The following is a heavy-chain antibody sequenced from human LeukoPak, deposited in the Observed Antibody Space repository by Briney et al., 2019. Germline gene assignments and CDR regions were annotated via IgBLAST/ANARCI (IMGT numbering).Heavy chain of an antibody. Sequence: GGSLRLSCAASGFSFSSYAMNWVRQAPGKGLEWISTISGSGGTTYDADSVKGRLTISRDNSKNTLYLQMNSLRGEDTATYYCARDGEWDSSSSWSLDAFDIWGQGTMVTVSS. CDR2: ISGSGGTT. CDR3: ARDGEWDSSSSWSLDAFDI. J-gene: IGHJ3*02. D-gene: IGHD6-13*01. CDR1: GFSFSSYA. V-gene: IGHV3-23*01.